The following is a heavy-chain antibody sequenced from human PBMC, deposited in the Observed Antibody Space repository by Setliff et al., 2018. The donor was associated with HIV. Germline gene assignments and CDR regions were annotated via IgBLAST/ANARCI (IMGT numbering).Heavy chain of an antibody. CDR3: ARAAVAGPWRKLDY. V-gene: IGHV1-18*01. CDR2: ISAYNGNT. J-gene: IGHJ4*02. Sequence: ASVKVSCKASGYTFTSFGISWVRQAPGQGLEWMGRISAYNGNTDHAQRLQGGVTMTTDTSTRTAYMELRSLRSDDTAVYYCARAAVAGPWRKLDYWGQGTLVTVSS. D-gene: IGHD6-19*01. CDR1: GYTFTSFG.